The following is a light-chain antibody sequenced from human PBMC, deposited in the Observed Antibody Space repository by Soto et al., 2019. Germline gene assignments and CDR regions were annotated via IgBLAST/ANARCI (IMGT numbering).Light chain of an antibody. CDR2: DIN. Sequence: QSVLTQPPSVSAAPGQKVTISCSGSSSNIGNNYVSWYQQLPGTAPKLLIYDINDRPSGIPDRFSGSKSGTSATLGITGLQTGDEADYYCGTWDSSLSAHVFGTGTKVTVL. CDR3: GTWDSSLSAHV. CDR1: SSNIGNNY. V-gene: IGLV1-51*01. J-gene: IGLJ1*01.